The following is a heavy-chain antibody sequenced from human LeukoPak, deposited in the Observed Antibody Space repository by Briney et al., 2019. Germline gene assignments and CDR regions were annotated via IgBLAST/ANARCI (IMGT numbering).Heavy chain of an antibody. V-gene: IGHV1-8*01. J-gene: IGHJ4*02. CDR3: ARGRFDIVATLHFDY. CDR2: MNPNSGNT. CDR1: GYTFISYD. D-gene: IGHD5-12*01. Sequence: ASVKVSCKASGYTFISYDINWVRQATGQGLEWMGWMNPNSGNTGYAQKFQGRVTMTRNTSISTAYMELSSLRSEDTAVYYCARGRFDIVATLHFDYWGQGTLVTVSS.